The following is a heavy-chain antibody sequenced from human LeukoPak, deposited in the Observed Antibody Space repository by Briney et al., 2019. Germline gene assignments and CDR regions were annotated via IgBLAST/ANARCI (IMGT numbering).Heavy chain of an antibody. CDR3: ARRFGAAGRYMDV. V-gene: IGHV3-48*04. CDR2: ITSSSGTI. CDR1: GFIFGNYW. Sequence: GGSLRLSCAASGFIFGNYWMTWVRQAPGKGLEWVSYITSSSGTIYYADSVKGRFTISRDNAKNSVYLQLNSLRAEDTAVYYCARRFGAAGRYMDVWGKGTTVTVSS. D-gene: IGHD3-10*01. J-gene: IGHJ6*03.